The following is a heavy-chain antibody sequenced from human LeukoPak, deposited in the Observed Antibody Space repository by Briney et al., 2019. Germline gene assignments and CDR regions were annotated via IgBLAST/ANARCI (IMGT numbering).Heavy chain of an antibody. V-gene: IGHV1-46*01. D-gene: IGHD3-22*01. CDR1: GYTFTSYY. CDR2: INSSGGST. Sequence: ASVKVSCKASGYTFTSYYMHWVRQAPGQGLEWMGIINSSGGSTSYAQKFQGRVTMTRDTSTSTVYMELSSLRSEDTAVYYCARGYYYDSSGYYLTDFDYWGQGTLVTVSS. J-gene: IGHJ4*02. CDR3: ARGYYYDSSGYYLTDFDY.